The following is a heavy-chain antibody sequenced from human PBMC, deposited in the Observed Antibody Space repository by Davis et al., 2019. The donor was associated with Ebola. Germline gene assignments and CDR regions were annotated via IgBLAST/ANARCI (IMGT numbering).Heavy chain of an antibody. J-gene: IGHJ4*02. Sequence: GESLKISCAASGFTFSSYGMHWVRQAPGKGLEWVAVISYDGSNKYYADSVKGRFTISRDNSKNTLYLQMNSLRAEDTAVYYCAKDYNWSGDFDYWGQGTLVTVSS. D-gene: IGHD1-20*01. CDR3: AKDYNWSGDFDY. CDR2: ISYDGSNK. CDR1: GFTFSSYG. V-gene: IGHV3-30*18.